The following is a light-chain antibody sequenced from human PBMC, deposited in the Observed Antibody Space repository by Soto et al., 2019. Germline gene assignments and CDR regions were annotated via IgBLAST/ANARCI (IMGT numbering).Light chain of an antibody. J-gene: IGLJ3*02. CDR1: GSNIGSQS. CDR2: ANN. V-gene: IGLV1-44*01. CDR3: ASWDDSLKGWV. Sequence: QSVLTQTPSASGTPGQGVTISCSGSGSNIGSQSVNWYQQIPGAAPKLLIYANNQRPSGVPDRFSGSKSGTAASLDISGLQSEDEADYYCASWDDSLKGWVFGGGTKVTVL.